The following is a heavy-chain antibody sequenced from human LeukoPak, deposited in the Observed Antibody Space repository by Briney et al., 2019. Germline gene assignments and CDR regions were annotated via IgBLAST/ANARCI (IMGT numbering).Heavy chain of an antibody. D-gene: IGHD6-13*01. Sequence: GRSLRLSCAASGFTFDDYAMHWVRQAPGKGLEWVSGISWNSGSIGYADSVKGRFTISRDNAKNSLYLQMNSLKTEDTAVYYCTRLPGGSSSWTFGYWGQGTLVTVSS. CDR1: GFTFDDYA. CDR3: TRLPGGSSSWTFGY. V-gene: IGHV3-9*01. CDR2: ISWNSGSI. J-gene: IGHJ4*02.